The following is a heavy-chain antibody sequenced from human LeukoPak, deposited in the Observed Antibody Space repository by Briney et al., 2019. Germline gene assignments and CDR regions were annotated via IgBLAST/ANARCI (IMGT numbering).Heavy chain of an antibody. D-gene: IGHD6-19*01. J-gene: IGHJ4*02. CDR2: IYYSGST. CDR1: GGSISSYY. CDR3: ARAVEDSGWYDLFDY. V-gene: IGHV4-59*01. Sequence: SETLSLTCTVSGGSISSYYWSWIRQPPGKGLEWIGYIYYSGSTNYNPSLKSRVTISVDTSKNQFSLKLSSVTAADTAVYYCARAVEDSGWYDLFDYWGQGTLVTVSS.